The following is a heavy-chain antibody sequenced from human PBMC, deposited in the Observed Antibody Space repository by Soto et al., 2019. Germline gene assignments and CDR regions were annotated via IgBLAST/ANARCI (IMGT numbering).Heavy chain of an antibody. J-gene: IGHJ5*02. CDR2: ISAYNGNT. V-gene: IGHV1-18*01. CDR1: GYTFTSYG. CDR3: ARVVGALGHWFDP. D-gene: IGHD1-26*01. Sequence: VASVKVSCKACGYTFTSYGISWVRQAPGQGLEWMGRISAYNGNTNYAQKLQGRVTMTTDTSTSTAYMELRSLRSDDTAVYYCARVVGALGHWFDPWGQGTLVTVSS.